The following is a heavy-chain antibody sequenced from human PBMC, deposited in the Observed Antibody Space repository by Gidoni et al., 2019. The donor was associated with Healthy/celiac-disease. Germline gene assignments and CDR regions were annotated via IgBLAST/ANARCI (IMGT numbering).Heavy chain of an antibody. CDR1: GFTFSSYA. V-gene: IGHV3-23*01. J-gene: IGHJ3*02. Sequence: EVQLLESGGGLVQPGGSLRLSCAASGFTFSSYAMSWVRQAPGKGLEWVSAISGSGGSTYYADSVKGRFTISRDNSKNTLYLQMNSLRAEDTAVYYCAKDRRGFYGSGMGDAFDIWGQGTMVTVSS. CDR2: ISGSGGST. D-gene: IGHD3-10*01. CDR3: AKDRRGFYGSGMGDAFDI.